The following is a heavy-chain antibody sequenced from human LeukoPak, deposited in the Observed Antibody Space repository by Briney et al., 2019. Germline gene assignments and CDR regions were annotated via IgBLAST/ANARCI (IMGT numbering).Heavy chain of an antibody. V-gene: IGHV4-31*03. Sequence: SETLSLTCTVSGVPITSPGYYWTWIRQHPGKGLEWIGYNSGSTDYNPSLKSRIIISTDTPKNQFSLKLSSVTAADTAVYYCARLEWEQQLMSGHYHYYMDVWGKGTTVTVSS. CDR2: NSGST. CDR1: GVPITSPGYY. J-gene: IGHJ6*03. CDR3: ARLEWEQQLMSGHYHYYMDV. D-gene: IGHD6-13*01.